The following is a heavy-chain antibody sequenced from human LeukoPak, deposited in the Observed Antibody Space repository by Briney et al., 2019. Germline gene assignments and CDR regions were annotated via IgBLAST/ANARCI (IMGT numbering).Heavy chain of an antibody. CDR3: VRDSEGSFDY. CDR1: GFTFGTFD. J-gene: IGHJ4*02. V-gene: IGHV3-23*01. Sequence: GGSLRLSCAASGFTFGTFDMSWVREAPGKGLEWVSTLACLDASCTEYYSDSVKGRFSISRDTSRNTLSLQVNSLRVEDTAMYYCVRDSEGSFDYWGQGTLVTVSS. D-gene: IGHD3-10*01. CDR2: LACLDASCTE.